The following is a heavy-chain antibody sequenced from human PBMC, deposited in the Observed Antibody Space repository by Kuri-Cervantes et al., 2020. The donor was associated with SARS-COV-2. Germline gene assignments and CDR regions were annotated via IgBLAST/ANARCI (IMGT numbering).Heavy chain of an antibody. D-gene: IGHD6-19*01. CDR1: GFTFSSYS. CDR3: TLAVAAAV. CDR2: INSGSSTI. Sequence: GESLKISCAASGFTFSSYSMHWVRQAPGKGLAWVSYINSGSSTIYYADSVKGRFTISRDNAKNSLYLQMNSLRAEYTAVYYCTLAVAAAVWGQGTLVTVSS. J-gene: IGHJ4*02. V-gene: IGHV3-48*01.